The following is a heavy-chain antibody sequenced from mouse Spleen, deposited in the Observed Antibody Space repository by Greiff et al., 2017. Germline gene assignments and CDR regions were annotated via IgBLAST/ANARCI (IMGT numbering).Heavy chain of an antibody. CDR2: INPNYGTT. Sequence: VQLKQSGPELVKPGASVKISCKASGYSFTDYNMNWVKQSNGKSLEWIGVINPNYGTTSYNQKFKGKATLTVDQSSSTAYMQLNSLTSEDSAVYYCARYGNYGYYYAMDYWGQGTSVTVSS. J-gene: IGHJ4*01. D-gene: IGHD2-1*01. CDR1: GYSFTDYN. CDR3: ARYGNYGYYYAMDY. V-gene: IGHV1-39*01.